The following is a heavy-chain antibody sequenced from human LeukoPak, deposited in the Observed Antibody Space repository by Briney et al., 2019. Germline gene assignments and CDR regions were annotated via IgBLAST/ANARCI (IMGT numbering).Heavy chain of an antibody. CDR1: GGSFNDYY. CDR2: ISHSERA. D-gene: IGHD4-17*01. J-gene: IGHJ5*02. V-gene: IGHV4-34*01. Sequence: PSETQSLTCAVYGGSFNDYYWSWIRQSPGQGLEWSGEISHSERATYNASLKRRVIISFDTSKSQFSLHLKSVAAADTAVYYCAGIRRTYGDIVLPLAPWGQGTLVTVSS. CDR3: AGIRRTYGDIVLPLAP.